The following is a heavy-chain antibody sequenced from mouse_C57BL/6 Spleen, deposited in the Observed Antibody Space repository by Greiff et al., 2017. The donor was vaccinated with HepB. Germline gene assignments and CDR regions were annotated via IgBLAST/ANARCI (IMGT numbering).Heavy chain of an antibody. V-gene: IGHV5-17*01. D-gene: IGHD2-10*02. CDR1: GFTFSDYG. Sequence: EVQLVESGGGLVKPGGSLKLSCAASGFTFSDYGMHWVRQAPEKGLEWVAYINSGSSTIYYADTVKGRFTISRDNAKNTLFLQMTRLRSEDTAMDYWARTVWSWYFDVWGTGTTVTGSS. CDR3: ARTVWSWYFDV. J-gene: IGHJ1*03. CDR2: INSGSSTI.